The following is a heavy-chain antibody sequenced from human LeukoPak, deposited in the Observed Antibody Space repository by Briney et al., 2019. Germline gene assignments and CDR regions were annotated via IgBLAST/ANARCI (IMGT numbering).Heavy chain of an antibody. CDR3: ARGYWGYSYGSTIDY. V-gene: IGHV1-3*01. J-gene: IGHJ4*02. CDR2: INAGNGNT. CDR1: GYTFTSYA. D-gene: IGHD5-18*01. Sequence: ASVKVSCKASGYTFTSYAMHWVRQAPGQRLEWMGWINAGNGNTKYSQKFQGRVTITRDTSASTAYMELSSLRSEDTAVYYCARGYWGYSYGSTIDYWGQGTLVTVSS.